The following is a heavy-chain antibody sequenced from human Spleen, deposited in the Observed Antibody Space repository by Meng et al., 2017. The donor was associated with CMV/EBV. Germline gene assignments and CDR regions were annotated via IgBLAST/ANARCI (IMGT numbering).Heavy chain of an antibody. V-gene: IGHV3-23*03. CDR2: IYSGGTRT. CDR1: GFTFDDYT. Sequence: GGSLRLSCAASGFTFDDYTMHWVRQAPGKGLEWVSIIYSGGTRTYSADSVKGRFTISRDNSKNTLYLQMNSLRGEDTAVYYCASGARDLDYWGQGTLVTVSS. CDR3: ASGARDLDY. J-gene: IGHJ4*02.